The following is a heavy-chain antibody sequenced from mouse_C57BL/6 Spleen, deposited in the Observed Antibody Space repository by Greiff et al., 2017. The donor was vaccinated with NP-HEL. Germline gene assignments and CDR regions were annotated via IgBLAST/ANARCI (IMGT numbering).Heavy chain of an antibody. V-gene: IGHV1-69*01. CDR2: IDPSDSYT. CDR1: GYTFTSYW. D-gene: IGHD4-1*02. J-gene: IGHJ3*01. Sequence: QVQLQQPGAELVMPGASVKLSCKASGYTFTSYWMHWVKQRPGQGLEWIGEIDPSDSYTNYNQKFKGKSTLTVDKSSSTAYMQLSSLTSEDSAVYYCARSTGPWFAYWGQGTLVTVSA. CDR3: ARSTGPWFAY.